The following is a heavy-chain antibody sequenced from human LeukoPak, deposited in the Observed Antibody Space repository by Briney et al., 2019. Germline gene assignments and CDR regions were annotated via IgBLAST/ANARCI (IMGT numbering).Heavy chain of an antibody. J-gene: IGHJ3*02. CDR3: ARASYGDDAFEI. Sequence: SETLSLTCTVSGDSISSYYWSWIRQPPGKGLEWIGYIYYSGSTYYNPSLKSRVTISVDTSKNQFSLRLSSVTAADTAVYFCARASYGDDAFEIWGQGTIVTVSS. CDR2: IYYSGST. CDR1: GDSISSYY. V-gene: IGHV4-59*12. D-gene: IGHD4-17*01.